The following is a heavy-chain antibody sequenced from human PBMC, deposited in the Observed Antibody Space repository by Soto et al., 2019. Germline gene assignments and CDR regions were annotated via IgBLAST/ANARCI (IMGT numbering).Heavy chain of an antibody. J-gene: IGHJ4*02. CDR1: EFTFSSYW. CDR3: ARGKRMATIHPTIDY. D-gene: IGHD5-12*01. Sequence: EVQLVESGGGLVQPGGSLRLSCAASEFTFSSYWMHWVRQAPGKGLVWVSRINSDGSSTSYADSVKGRFTISRDNAKNTLYLQMNSLRAEDTAVYYCARGKRMATIHPTIDYWGQGTLVTVSS. V-gene: IGHV3-74*01. CDR2: INSDGSST.